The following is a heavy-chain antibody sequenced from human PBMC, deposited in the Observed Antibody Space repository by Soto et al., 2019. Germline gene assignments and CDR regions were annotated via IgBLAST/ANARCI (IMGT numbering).Heavy chain of an antibody. D-gene: IGHD6-19*01. J-gene: IGHJ4*02. CDR2: IYSRGSPT. Sequence: GSLRLSCVASGCSLSAYSMNWVRQATGKGLEWLSYIYSRGSPTYYADSVKGRFTISRDNGKNSVFLEMNSLRVDGGWYFGLFDYWGQGTLVTVSS. V-gene: IGHV3-48*01. CDR1: GCSLSAYS. CDR3: FDY.